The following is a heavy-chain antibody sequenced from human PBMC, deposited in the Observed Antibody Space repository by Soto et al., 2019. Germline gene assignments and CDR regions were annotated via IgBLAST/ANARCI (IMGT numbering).Heavy chain of an antibody. CDR1: GFTFSSYW. CDR3: SRSLDY. CDR2: INQDGSEK. Sequence: GGSLRLSCAASGFTFSSYWMDWVRQAPGKGLEWVANINQDGSEKHYVDSVKGRFTVSRDNAKNSLYLQMSSLTAEDSALYYCSRSLDYWGQGTRVTVSS. V-gene: IGHV3-7*01. J-gene: IGHJ4*02.